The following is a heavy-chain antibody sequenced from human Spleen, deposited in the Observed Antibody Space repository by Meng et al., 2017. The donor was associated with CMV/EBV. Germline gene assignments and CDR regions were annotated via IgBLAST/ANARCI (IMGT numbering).Heavy chain of an antibody. J-gene: IGHJ4*02. V-gene: IGHV1-2*02. CDR3: ARDGPIGTLYVFDY. CDR2: INPNSGGT. CDR1: GYSFTDYY. Sequence: ASVKVSCKASGYSFTDYYMHWVRQAPGQGLEWMGWINPNSGGTNYAQKFQGRVTMTRDTSISTAYMELSRLRSVDTAVYYCARDGPIGTLYVFDYWGQGTLVTVSS. D-gene: IGHD2-2*02.